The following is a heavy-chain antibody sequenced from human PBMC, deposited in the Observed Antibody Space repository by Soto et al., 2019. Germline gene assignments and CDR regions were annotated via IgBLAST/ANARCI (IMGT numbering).Heavy chain of an antibody. D-gene: IGHD6-19*01. V-gene: IGHV1-69*13. Sequence: SVKVSCKASGYTFTGYYMHWVRQAPGQGLEWMGGIIPIFGTANYAQKFQGRVTITADESTSTAYMELSSLRSEDTAVYYCASPPNESSGYYYGMDVWGQGTTVTVSS. J-gene: IGHJ6*02. CDR1: GYTFTGYY. CDR2: IIPIFGTA. CDR3: ASPPNESSGYYYGMDV.